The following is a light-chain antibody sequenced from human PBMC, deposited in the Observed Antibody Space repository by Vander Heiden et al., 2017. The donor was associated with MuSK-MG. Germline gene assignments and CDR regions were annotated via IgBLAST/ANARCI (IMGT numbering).Light chain of an antibody. CDR1: SSNIGSNT. CDR3: AALDDTLNGVV. CDR2: SNN. J-gene: IGLJ2*01. Sequence: QSVLTQPPSTSGTPGQRVTISCSGSSSNIGSNTVNWHQQVPGTAPKLLIYSNNQRPSGVPDRFSGSKSGTSASLAISGLQSEDEADYYCAALDDTLNGVVFGGGTKLTVL. V-gene: IGLV1-44*01.